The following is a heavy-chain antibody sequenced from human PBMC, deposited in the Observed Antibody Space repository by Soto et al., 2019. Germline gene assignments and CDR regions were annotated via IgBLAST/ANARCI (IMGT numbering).Heavy chain of an antibody. Sequence: ASVKVSCTVSGYTFNIYGFTWVRQAPGQGLEWMGWINAANGDTKYSPKFQGRVTITRDTSASTAYMELSSLRSEDTAVYYCVRRHVSATGIDWFDPWGQGTLVTVSS. D-gene: IGHD6-13*01. CDR2: INAANGDT. V-gene: IGHV1-3*01. J-gene: IGHJ5*02. CDR3: VRRHVSATGIDWFDP. CDR1: GYTFNIYG.